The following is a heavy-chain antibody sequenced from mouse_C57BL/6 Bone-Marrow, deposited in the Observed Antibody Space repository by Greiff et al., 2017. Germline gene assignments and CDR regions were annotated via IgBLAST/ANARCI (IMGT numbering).Heavy chain of an antibody. J-gene: IGHJ4*01. Sequence: EVKLVESGGGLVQPGGSLKLSCAASGFPFSDYGMAWVRQAPRKGPEWVAFISNLAYSIYYADTVTGRFTISRENAKNTLYLEMSSLRSEDTAMYYCARHLFMDYWGQGTSGTVSS. CDR1: GFPFSDYG. D-gene: IGHD2-3*01. CDR2: ISNLAYSI. V-gene: IGHV5-15*01. CDR3: ARHLFMDY.